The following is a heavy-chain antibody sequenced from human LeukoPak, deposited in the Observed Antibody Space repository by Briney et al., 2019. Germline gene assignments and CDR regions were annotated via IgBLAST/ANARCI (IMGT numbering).Heavy chain of an antibody. CDR1: GYTFTAYT. D-gene: IGHD3-3*01. Sequence: ASVKVSCKASGYTFTAYTIHWVRQAPGQSLEWMGWINTVNGDTRYSQKFQGGVTITRDTSASAAYMEMSSLRSEDTAMYHCAVSGYRREYFQHWGQGTLVTVSS. V-gene: IGHV1-3*04. CDR2: INTVNGDT. CDR3: AVSGYRREYFQH. J-gene: IGHJ1*01.